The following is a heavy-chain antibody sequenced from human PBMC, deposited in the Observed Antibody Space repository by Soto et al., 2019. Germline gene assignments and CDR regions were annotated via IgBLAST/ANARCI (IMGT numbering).Heavy chain of an antibody. D-gene: IGHD3-3*01. CDR1: GFPFSSYG. Sequence: QIQLVESGGGVVQPGRSLRLSCLVSGFPFSSYGMHWVRQAPGKGLEWVAVISYDESKKYYADSVKGRFTISRDTSKDTLYLQMNSLRPEDTATYYCAKVAGFAVASAPGGYWGQGTLVIVSS. J-gene: IGHJ4*02. CDR3: AKVAGFAVASAPGGY. CDR2: ISYDESKK. V-gene: IGHV3-33*05.